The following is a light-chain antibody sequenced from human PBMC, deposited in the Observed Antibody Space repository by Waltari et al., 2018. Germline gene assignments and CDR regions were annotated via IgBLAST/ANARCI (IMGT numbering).Light chain of an antibody. CDR1: QGIGRW. J-gene: IGKJ1*01. CDR2: KAS. V-gene: IGKV1-5*03. Sequence: DIQMTQSPSTLSASVGDRVTITCPASQGIGRWLAWYQQKPGKGPKVLIYKASSLESGVPARFSGSGSETEFTLTISSLQPDDFATYYCQHYNSYSSWTFGQGTKVEIK. CDR3: QHYNSYSSWT.